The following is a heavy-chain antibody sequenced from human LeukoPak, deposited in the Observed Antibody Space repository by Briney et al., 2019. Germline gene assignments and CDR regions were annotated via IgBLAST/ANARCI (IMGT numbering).Heavy chain of an antibody. Sequence: ASVKVSCKASGYTFTGYFMHWVRQAPGQGLEWMGWINPNSGDTNYAQKFQGRVTMTRDTSISTAYMELSRLRSDDTAVYYCARDERYDSSGYPFNYWGQGTLVTVSS. V-gene: IGHV1-2*02. J-gene: IGHJ4*02. D-gene: IGHD3-22*01. CDR1: GYTFTGYF. CDR2: INPNSGDT. CDR3: ARDERYDSSGYPFNY.